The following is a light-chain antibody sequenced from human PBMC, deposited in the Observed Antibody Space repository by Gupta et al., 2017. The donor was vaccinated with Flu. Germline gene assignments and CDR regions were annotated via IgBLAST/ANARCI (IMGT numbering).Light chain of an antibody. J-gene: IGKJ3*01. CDR1: QSVFYSSNNKNY. V-gene: IGKV4-1*01. Sequence: DIVLTHSPESLAVFLGERATISCKSSQSVFYSSNNKNYIAWYQHKPGQSPRLLFYWASTRGSGVPDRFSGGGSGAAFTLTIHNLQAEDAAVYYCQQHYGSPFTFGPGTRVEIK. CDR3: QQHYGSPFT. CDR2: WAS.